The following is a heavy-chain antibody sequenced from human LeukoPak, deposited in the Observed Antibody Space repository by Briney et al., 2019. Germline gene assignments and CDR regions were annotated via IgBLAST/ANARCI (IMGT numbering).Heavy chain of an antibody. D-gene: IGHD6-25*01. CDR3: ARARAAAVDY. Sequence: SETLSLTCAVSGGSISSGGYSWSWIRQPPGKGLEWIGYIYHSGSTYYNPSLKSRVTISVDRSKNQFSLKLSSVTAADTAVYYCARARAAAVDYWGQGTLVTVSS. CDR1: GGSISSGGYS. CDR2: IYHSGST. V-gene: IGHV4-30-2*01. J-gene: IGHJ4*02.